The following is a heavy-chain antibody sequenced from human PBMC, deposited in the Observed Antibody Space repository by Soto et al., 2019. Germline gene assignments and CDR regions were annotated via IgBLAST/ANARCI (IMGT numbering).Heavy chain of an antibody. D-gene: IGHD1-26*01. V-gene: IGHV6-1*01. CDR2: TYYRSKWST. J-gene: IGHJ5*01. CDR1: GDSVSSKSAT. CDR3: PRALSGSYDS. Sequence: SQTLSLTCAISGDSVSSKSATWNWIRQSPSRGLEWLGRTYYRSKWSTDYAVSVNNRITINPDTSKNQFSLQLNSVTPEDTAMYYCPRALSGSYDSWGQGPLVTVYS.